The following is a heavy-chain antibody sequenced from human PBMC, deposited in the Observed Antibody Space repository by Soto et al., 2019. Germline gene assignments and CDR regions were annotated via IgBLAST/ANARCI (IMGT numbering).Heavy chain of an antibody. CDR2: ISGSGGST. D-gene: IGHD3-22*01. Sequence: EVQLLESGGGLVQPGGSLRLSCAASGFTFSSYAMSWVRQAPGKGLEWVSAISGSGGSTYYADSVKGRFTISRDNSKNTLYLLMNSVRAEDSAVYYCATDGGYGFYDSSGYYVGYWGERTLVTVTS. CDR3: ATDGGYGFYDSSGYYVGY. V-gene: IGHV3-23*01. CDR1: GFTFSSYA. J-gene: IGHJ4*02.